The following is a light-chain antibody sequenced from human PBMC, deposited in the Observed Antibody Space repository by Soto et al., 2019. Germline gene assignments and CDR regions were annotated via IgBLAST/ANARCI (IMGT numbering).Light chain of an antibody. CDR2: WAS. CDR1: QSVSYSSNNRNY. J-gene: IGKJ4*01. Sequence: DIVMTQSPDSLAVSLGERATINCKSSQSVSYSSNNRNYLAWYQQKPRQPPKLLIYWASTRESGVPDRFSGSGSGTDFTLTISSLQAEDVAVYYCQQYHSTPLTFGGGTKVEIK. V-gene: IGKV4-1*01. CDR3: QQYHSTPLT.